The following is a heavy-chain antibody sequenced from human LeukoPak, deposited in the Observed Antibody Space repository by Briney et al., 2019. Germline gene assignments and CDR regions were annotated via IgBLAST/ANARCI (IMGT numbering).Heavy chain of an antibody. Sequence: ASVKVSCKASGGTFSSYAISWVRQAPGQGLEWMGRIIPILGIANYAQKFQGRVTITADKSTSTAYMELSSLRSEDTAVYYCARVMTTVVDYYYGMDVWGQGTTVTVSS. CDR3: ARVMTTVVDYYYGMDV. J-gene: IGHJ6*02. V-gene: IGHV1-69*04. CDR2: IIPILGIA. CDR1: GGTFSSYA. D-gene: IGHD4-23*01.